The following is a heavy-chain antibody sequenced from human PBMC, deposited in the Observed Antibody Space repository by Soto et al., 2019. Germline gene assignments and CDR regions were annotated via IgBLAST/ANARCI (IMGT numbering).Heavy chain of an antibody. CDR1: GFTFSKHG. J-gene: IGHJ4*02. V-gene: IGHV3-33*06. CDR2: IWYDGSQK. D-gene: IGHD2-21*02. Sequence: GGSLRLSCAASGFTFSKHGMHWVRQAPGKGLEWVAVIWYDGSQKFYGDSVRGRFTISRDNSKNTVYLQMDSLRVEDMAVYYCVKDACGGDCGDPGGFDYWGQGTLVTVSS. CDR3: VKDACGGDCGDPGGFDY.